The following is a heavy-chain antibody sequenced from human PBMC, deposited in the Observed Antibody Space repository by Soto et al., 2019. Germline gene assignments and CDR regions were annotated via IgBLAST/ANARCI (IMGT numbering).Heavy chain of an antibody. V-gene: IGHV1-3*01. CDR2: INAGNGNT. J-gene: IGHJ5*02. CDR3: GRDQSGIGYYVDWFDP. D-gene: IGHD3-10*02. Sequence: ASVKVSCKASGYTFNSHAIHWVRQAPGQRPEWLGWINAGNGNTYYSEKFEGRVTFTRDTAATTVNMELTSLTSEDTAIYYCGRDQSGIGYYVDWFDPWGQGTLVTVSS. CDR1: GYTFNSHA.